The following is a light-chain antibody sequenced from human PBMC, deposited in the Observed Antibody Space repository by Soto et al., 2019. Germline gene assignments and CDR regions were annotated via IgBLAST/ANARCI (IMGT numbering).Light chain of an antibody. CDR1: QSVSSSY. J-gene: IGKJ4*01. CDR2: GAS. CDR3: QQYGSSPLT. V-gene: IGKV3-20*01. Sequence: EIVLTQSPATLSLSPGERATLSWRASQSVSSSYLAWYQQKPGQAPRLLIYGASSRATGIPDRFSGSGSGTDFTLTISRLEPEDFAVYYCQQYGSSPLTFGGGTKVDIK.